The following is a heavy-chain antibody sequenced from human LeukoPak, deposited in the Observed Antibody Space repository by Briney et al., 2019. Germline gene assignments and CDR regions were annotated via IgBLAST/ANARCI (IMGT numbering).Heavy chain of an antibody. CDR3: ARHRTLTKNYYRMDV. V-gene: IGHV5-51*01. J-gene: IGHJ6*02. Sequence: GESLKISCKGFGYSFTSYWIGWVRQMPGKGLEWMGIMYPGDSDTRYSPSFQGQVTISADKSISTAYLQWSSLKASDTAMYYCARHRTLTKNYYRMDVWGQATTVTVSS. CDR2: MYPGDSDT. CDR1: GYSFTSYW.